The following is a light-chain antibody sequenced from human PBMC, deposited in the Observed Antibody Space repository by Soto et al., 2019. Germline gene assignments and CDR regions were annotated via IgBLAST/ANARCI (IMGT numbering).Light chain of an antibody. V-gene: IGKV1-33*01. Sequence: DIQMTQSPSSLSASVGDRVTITCQANQDINNYLNWYQQKPGKAPKLLIYDASNLETGVPSRFSGSGSGTDFTFNISSLQPEDISTYYCQQYDNLPPYTFGQGTKLEIK. J-gene: IGKJ2*01. CDR1: QDINNY. CDR2: DAS. CDR3: QQYDNLPPYT.